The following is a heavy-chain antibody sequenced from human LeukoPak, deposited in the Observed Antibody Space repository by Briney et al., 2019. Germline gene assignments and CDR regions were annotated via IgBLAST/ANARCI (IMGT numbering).Heavy chain of an antibody. CDR3: ARDFIAAAGINWFDP. J-gene: IGHJ5*02. D-gene: IGHD6-13*01. Sequence: KPSETLSLTCTVSGGSITPYYWSWIRQPPGKGLEWIGYIYYSGSTNYNPSLRSRVTISVDTSNNRFSLKLSSVTAADTAVYYCARDFIAAAGINWFDPWGQGTLVTVSS. CDR1: GGSITPYY. V-gene: IGHV4-59*01. CDR2: IYYSGST.